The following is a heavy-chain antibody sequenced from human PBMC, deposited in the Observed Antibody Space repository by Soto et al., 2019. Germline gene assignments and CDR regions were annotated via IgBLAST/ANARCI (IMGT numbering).Heavy chain of an antibody. V-gene: IGHV3-7*05. D-gene: IGHD4-4*01. CDR1: GFTFSSYW. Sequence: EVQLVESGGGLVQPGGSLRLSCAASGFTFSSYWMSWARQAPGKGLEWVANIKQDGSEKYYVDSVKGRFTISRDNAKNSLYLQMNSLRAEDTAVYYCARPKLQRVQSYWGQGTLVTVSS. CDR3: ARPKLQRVQSY. CDR2: IKQDGSEK. J-gene: IGHJ4*02.